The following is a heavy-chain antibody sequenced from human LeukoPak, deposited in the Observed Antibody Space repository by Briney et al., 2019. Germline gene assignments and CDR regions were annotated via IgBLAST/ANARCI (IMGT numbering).Heavy chain of an antibody. CDR1: GGSISTSSYY. CDR3: ARVPQSNWFDP. V-gene: IGHV4-39*07. CDR2: IYYSGST. J-gene: IGHJ5*02. D-gene: IGHD4-11*01. Sequence: PSETLSLTCTVSGGSISTSSYYWGWIRQPPGKGLEWIGSIYYSGSTYYNPSLKSRVTISVDTSKNQFSLKLSSVTAADTAVYYCARVPQSNWFDPWGQGTLVTVSS.